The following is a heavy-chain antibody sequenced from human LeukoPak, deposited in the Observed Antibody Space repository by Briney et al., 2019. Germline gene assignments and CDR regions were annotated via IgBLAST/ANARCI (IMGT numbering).Heavy chain of an antibody. V-gene: IGHV4-31*03. CDR1: GGSISSGGYY. D-gene: IGHD6-19*01. CDR3: ARGYSSGLDY. Sequence: SETLSLTCTVSGGSISSGGYYWSWIRQHPGKGLEWIGYIYYSGSTYYNPSLKSRVTISVDTSKNQISLKLSSVTAADTAVYYCARGYSSGLDYWGQGTLVTVSS. CDR2: IYYSGST. J-gene: IGHJ4*02.